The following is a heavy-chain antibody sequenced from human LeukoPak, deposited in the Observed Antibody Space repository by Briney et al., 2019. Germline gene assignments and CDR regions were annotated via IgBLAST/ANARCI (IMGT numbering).Heavy chain of an antibody. D-gene: IGHD6-6*01. V-gene: IGHV3-23*01. CDR2: ISGSGGST. CDR1: GCSFSSYA. CDR3: AKDFRVYSSSFYFNY. J-gene: IGHJ4*02. Sequence: GGSLRLSCAASGCSFSSYAMNWVRQAPGKGLEWVSAISGSGGSTYYADSVKGRFTISRDNSKNTLYLQMNSLSAEDTAVYYCAKDFRVYSSSFYFNYWGQGTLVTVSS.